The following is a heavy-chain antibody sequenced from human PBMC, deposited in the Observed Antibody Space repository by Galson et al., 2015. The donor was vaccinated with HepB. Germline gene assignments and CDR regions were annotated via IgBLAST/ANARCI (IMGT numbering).Heavy chain of an antibody. Sequence: PALVKPTQTLTLTCTFSGFSLSTSGMRVSWIPQPPGKALEWLARIHWDNDKFYITSLKTRLTISKDTSKNQVVLTMTSMDPVDTATYYCARSNEVGEYFDYWGQGTLVTVSS. CDR1: GFSLSTSGMR. D-gene: IGHD3-10*01. V-gene: IGHV2-70*04. J-gene: IGHJ4*02. CDR2: IHWDNDK. CDR3: ARSNEVGEYFDY.